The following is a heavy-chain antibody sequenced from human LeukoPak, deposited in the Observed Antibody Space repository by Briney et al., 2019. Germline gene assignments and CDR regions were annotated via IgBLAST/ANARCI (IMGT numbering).Heavy chain of an antibody. CDR2: INHSGST. J-gene: IGHJ6*02. CDR1: GGSISSYY. CDR3: ARVLPVVPAAEAYYYYGMDV. V-gene: IGHV4-34*01. Sequence: SETLSLTCTVSGGSISSYYWSWIRQPPGKGLEWIGEINHSGSTNYNPSLKSRVTISVDTSKNQFSLKLSSVTAADTAVYYCARVLPVVPAAEAYYYYGMDVWGQGTTVTVSS. D-gene: IGHD2-2*01.